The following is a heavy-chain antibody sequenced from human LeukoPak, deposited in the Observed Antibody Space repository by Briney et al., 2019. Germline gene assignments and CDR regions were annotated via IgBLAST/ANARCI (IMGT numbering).Heavy chain of an antibody. CDR3: AKVGDFWSGYYVGDY. CDR2: ISGSGGST. CDR1: GFTFSSYA. J-gene: IGHJ4*02. Sequence: GGSLRLSCAASGFTFSSYAMSWVRQAPGKGLEWVSAISGSGGSTYYADSVKGRFTISRDNSKNTLYLQVNSLRAEDTAVYYCAKVGDFWSGYYVGDYWGQGTLVTVSS. V-gene: IGHV3-23*01. D-gene: IGHD3-3*01.